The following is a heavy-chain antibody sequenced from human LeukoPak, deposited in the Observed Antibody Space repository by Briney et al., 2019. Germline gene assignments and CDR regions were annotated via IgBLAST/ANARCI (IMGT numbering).Heavy chain of an antibody. V-gene: IGHV3-48*03. J-gene: IGHJ4*02. CDR2: ISSSGSTI. CDR3: ARDDGDYAFDY. CDR1: GFTFSSYE. D-gene: IGHD4-17*01. Sequence: GGSLRLSCAASGFTFSSYEMNWVRQAPGKGLEWVSYISSSGSTIYYTDSVKGRFTISRDNAKNSLYLQMNSLRAEDTAVYYCARDDGDYAFDYWGQGTLVTVSS.